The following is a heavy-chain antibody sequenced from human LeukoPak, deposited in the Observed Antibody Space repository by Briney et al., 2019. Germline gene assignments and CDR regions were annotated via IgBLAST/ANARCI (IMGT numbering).Heavy chain of an antibody. D-gene: IGHD3-22*01. CDR1: GFTFSSYS. CDR2: ISSSSSYI. V-gene: IGHV3-21*01. J-gene: IGHJ3*02. Sequence: GGSLRLSCAASGFTFSSYSMNWVRQAPGKGLEWVSSISSSSSYIYYADSVKGRFTISRDNAKNSLYLQMNSLRAEDTAVYYCARVQRRYYYDSSGYYYGMNAFDIWGQGTMVTVSS. CDR3: ARVQRRYYYDSSGYYYGMNAFDI.